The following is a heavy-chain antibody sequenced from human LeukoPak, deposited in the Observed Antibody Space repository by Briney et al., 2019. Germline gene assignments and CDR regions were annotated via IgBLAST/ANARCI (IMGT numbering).Heavy chain of an antibody. Sequence: GGSLRLSCAASGFTFSDYSMNWVRQAPGKGLVWISYIGGRGDGISYADSVKGRFIVSRDNAKNSLFLQMNRLRGEDTAIYFCAREIPGRIAADCWGQGTLVTVSS. V-gene: IGHV3-48*01. D-gene: IGHD2-15*01. CDR3: AREIPGRIAADC. CDR1: GFTFSDYS. J-gene: IGHJ4*02. CDR2: IGGRGDGI.